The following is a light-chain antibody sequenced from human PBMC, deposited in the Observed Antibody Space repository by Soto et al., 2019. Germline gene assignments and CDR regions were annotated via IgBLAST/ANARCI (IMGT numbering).Light chain of an antibody. Sequence: QSVLTQPASVSGSPGQSITISCTGTSSDVGNYNYVSWYQQHPGKAPKLMIYEVSNRPSGVSNRFSGSKSGNTASLTISGLQAEDEADYYCSSYTSSRGVFGTGTKVTVL. V-gene: IGLV2-14*01. CDR1: SSDVGNYNY. CDR3: SSYTSSRGV. CDR2: EVS. J-gene: IGLJ1*01.